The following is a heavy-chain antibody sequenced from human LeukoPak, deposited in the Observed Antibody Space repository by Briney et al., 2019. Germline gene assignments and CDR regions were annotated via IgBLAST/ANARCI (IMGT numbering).Heavy chain of an antibody. CDR2: INHSGST. CDR1: GGSFSGYY. D-gene: IGHD6-6*01. J-gene: IGHJ4*02. Sequence: SETLSLTCAVYGGSFSGYYWSWIRQPPGKGLEWIGEINHSGSTNYNPSLKSRVTISVDTSKNQFSLKLSSVTAADTAVYYIALGQSSSGFDYWGQGTLVTVSS. V-gene: IGHV4-34*01. CDR3: ALGQSSSGFDY.